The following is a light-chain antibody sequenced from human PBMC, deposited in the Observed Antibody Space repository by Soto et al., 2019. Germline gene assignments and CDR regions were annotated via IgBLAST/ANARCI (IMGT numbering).Light chain of an antibody. CDR1: QSVSSSY. J-gene: IGKJ1*01. CDR2: GAS. Sequence: EIVLTQSPGTLSLSPGERATLSCRASQSVSSSYLAWYQQKPGQAPRLLIYGASRRVTGIPDRFSGSGSGTDFTLTISRLEPEDFAVYYCQQYGSSPGWTFGQGTKVEIK. CDR3: QQYGSSPGWT. V-gene: IGKV3-20*01.